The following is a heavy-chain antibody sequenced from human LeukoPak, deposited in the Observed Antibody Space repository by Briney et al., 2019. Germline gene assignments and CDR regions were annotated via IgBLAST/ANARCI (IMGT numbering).Heavy chain of an antibody. Sequence: PSETLSLTCTVSGVSISSYYWSWIRQPPGKGLEWIGCIYYSGSNNNNPSLKSPVTISVYTSKNQFSMKLSSVTAADTAVYYCARDNWDSGRYYYMDVWGKGTTVTVSS. CDR2: IYYSGSN. J-gene: IGHJ6*03. CDR3: ARDNWDSGRYYYMDV. D-gene: IGHD7-27*01. V-gene: IGHV4-59*01. CDR1: GVSISSYY.